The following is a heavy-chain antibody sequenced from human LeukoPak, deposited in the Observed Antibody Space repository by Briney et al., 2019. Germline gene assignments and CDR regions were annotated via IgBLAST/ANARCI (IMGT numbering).Heavy chain of an antibody. CDR1: GFTFDDYG. CDR2: INWNGGST. V-gene: IGHV3-20*04. CDR3: ARVYYDSSGYVFDY. D-gene: IGHD3-22*01. Sequence: GGSLRLSCAASGFTFDDYGMSWVRQAPGEGLEWVSGINWNGGSTGYADSVKGRFTISRDNAKNSLYLQMNSLRAEDTALYYCARVYYDSSGYVFDYWGQGTLVTVSS. J-gene: IGHJ4*02.